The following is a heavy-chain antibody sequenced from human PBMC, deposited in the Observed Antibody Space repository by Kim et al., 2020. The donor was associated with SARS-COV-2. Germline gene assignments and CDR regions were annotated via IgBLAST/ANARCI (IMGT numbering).Heavy chain of an antibody. J-gene: IGHJ4*02. CDR1: GFTFSSYG. D-gene: IGHD6-6*01. CDR3: AKNLVSKAGYFDY. CDR2: ISYDGSNK. Sequence: GGSLRLSCAASGFTFSSYGMHWVRQAPGKGLEWVAVISYDGSNKYYADSVKGRFTISRDNSKNTLYLQMNSLRAEDTAVYYCAKNLVSKAGYFDYWGQGT. V-gene: IGHV3-30*18.